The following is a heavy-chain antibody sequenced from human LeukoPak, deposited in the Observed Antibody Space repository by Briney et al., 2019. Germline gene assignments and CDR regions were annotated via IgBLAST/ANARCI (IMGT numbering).Heavy chain of an antibody. CDR3: AKGDYYDSSGYYSGSDY. CDR2: IYYSGST. D-gene: IGHD3-22*01. J-gene: IGHJ4*02. Sequence: SETLSLTCTVSGGSISSYYWSWIRQPPGKGLEWIGYIYYSGSTNYNPSLKSRVTISVDTSKNQFSLKLSSVTAADTAVYYCAKGDYYDSSGYYSGSDYWGQGTLVTVSS. CDR1: GGSISSYY. V-gene: IGHV4-59*01.